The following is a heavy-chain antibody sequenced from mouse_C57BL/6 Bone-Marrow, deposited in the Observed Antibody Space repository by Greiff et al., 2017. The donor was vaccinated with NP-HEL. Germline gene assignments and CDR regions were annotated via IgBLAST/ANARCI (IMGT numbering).Heavy chain of an antibody. J-gene: IGHJ3*01. CDR2: IDPSDSYT. CDR3: ARTPYYSNYVGFAY. D-gene: IGHD2-5*01. CDR1: GYTFTSYW. Sequence: VQLQQPGAELVRPGTSVKLSCKASGYTFTSYWMHWVKQRPGQGLEWIGVIDPSDSYTNYNQKFKGKATLTVDTSSSTAYMQLSSLTSEDSAVYYCARTPYYSNYVGFAYWGQGTLVTVSA. V-gene: IGHV1-59*01.